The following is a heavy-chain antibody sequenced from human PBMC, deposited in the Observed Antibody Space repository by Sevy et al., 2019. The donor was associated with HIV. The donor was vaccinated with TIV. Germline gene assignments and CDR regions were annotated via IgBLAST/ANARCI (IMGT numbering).Heavy chain of an antibody. V-gene: IGHV3-23*01. J-gene: IGHJ4*02. CDR2: ITGSGAST. Sequence: GGSLRLSCAASGFTFSSYAMSWVRQAPGKGLEWVSLITGSGASTYYADSLKGRLTISRDNSKNTLYLQMTSLRAEDTAVDYCAKPPDYSSGWFLDWGQGALVTVSS. CDR3: AKPPDYSSGWFLD. D-gene: IGHD6-19*01. CDR1: GFTFSSYA.